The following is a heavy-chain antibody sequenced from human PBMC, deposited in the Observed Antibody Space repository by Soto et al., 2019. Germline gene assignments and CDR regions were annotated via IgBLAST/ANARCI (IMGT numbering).Heavy chain of an antibody. D-gene: IGHD3-9*01. CDR3: TLWYDILPYGMDV. J-gene: IGHJ6*02. Sequence: EVQLVESGGGLVQPGGSLKLSCAASGFTFSGSGMHWVRQASGKGLEWVGRIRSKANNYATAYAASVKGRFTISRDDSKNTAYLQMNSLKTEDTAVYYCTLWYDILPYGMDVWGQGTTVAVSS. CDR1: GFTFSGSG. V-gene: IGHV3-73*01. CDR2: IRSKANNYAT.